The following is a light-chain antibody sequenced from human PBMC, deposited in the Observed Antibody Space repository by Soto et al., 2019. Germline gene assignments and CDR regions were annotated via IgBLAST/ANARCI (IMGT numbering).Light chain of an antibody. V-gene: IGKV1-5*01. CDR2: DAS. Sequence: VGDRGTITRRGSLSISTWLAWYQQKPGKARKLLLYDASSLGSGGPSRFSGRGSGTEFTLTISSLHPDDFATYYCHQYSAFSTLGQGTKVDIK. CDR3: HQYSAFST. J-gene: IGKJ1*01. CDR1: LSISTW.